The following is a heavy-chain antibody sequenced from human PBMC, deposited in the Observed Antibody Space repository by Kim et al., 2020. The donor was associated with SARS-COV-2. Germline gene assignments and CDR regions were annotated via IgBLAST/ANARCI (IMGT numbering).Heavy chain of an antibody. CDR3: ALLMITFGGVIDPWAFDI. CDR1: GFTFSSYA. V-gene: IGHV3-30*04. D-gene: IGHD3-16*02. J-gene: IGHJ3*02. CDR2: ISYDGSNK. Sequence: GGSLRLSCAASGFTFSSYAMHWVRQAPGKGLEWVAVISYDGSNKYYADSVKGRFTISRDNSKNTLYLQMNSLRAEDTAVYYCALLMITFGGVIDPWAFDIGGQGTIVTVSS.